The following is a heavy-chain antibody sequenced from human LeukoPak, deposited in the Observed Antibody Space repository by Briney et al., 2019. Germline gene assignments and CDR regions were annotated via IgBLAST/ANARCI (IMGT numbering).Heavy chain of an antibody. D-gene: IGHD3-22*01. V-gene: IGHV6-1*01. CDR2: TYYRSKWYN. Sequence: SQTLSLTCAISGDSVSSNSAAWNWIRQSPSRGLEWLGRTYYRSKWYNDYAVSVKSRITINPDTSKNQFSLQLNSVTPEDTAVYYCARDADYYDSSGYYYDWFDPWGQGTLVTVSS. J-gene: IGHJ5*02. CDR1: GDSVSSNSAA. CDR3: ARDADYYDSSGYYYDWFDP.